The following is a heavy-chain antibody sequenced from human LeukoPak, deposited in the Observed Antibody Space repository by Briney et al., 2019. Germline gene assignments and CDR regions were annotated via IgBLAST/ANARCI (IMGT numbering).Heavy chain of an antibody. Sequence: GGSLRLSCAASGFTFRKHWMTWVRQAPGKGLEWVANINQDGSEIYYVDSVRGRFIISRDNAKNSLYLQMNILRAEDTAVYYCARDLSGVTGYTYGRGIDYWGQGTLVTVSS. CDR2: INQDGSEI. CDR1: GFTFRKHW. D-gene: IGHD5-18*01. V-gene: IGHV3-7*01. J-gene: IGHJ4*02. CDR3: ARDLSGVTGYTYGRGIDY.